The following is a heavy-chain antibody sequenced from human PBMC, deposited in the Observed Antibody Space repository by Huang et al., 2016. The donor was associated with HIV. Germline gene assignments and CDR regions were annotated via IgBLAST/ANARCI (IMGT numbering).Heavy chain of an antibody. CDR1: GFTFSRHG. CDR2: ISYDEDNK. Sequence: QILLIESGGGVVQPGRSLSLSCAASGFTFSRHGMHWVRQAPGKGLEWVAVISYDEDNKYYADSVRGRFTISRDNSKNTLYLQMNSLRIEDTAVYYCARGPIRFLAWLLNFDYWGQGALVTVSS. CDR3: ARGPIRFLAWLLNFDY. J-gene: IGHJ4*02. D-gene: IGHD3-3*01. V-gene: IGHV3-30*03.